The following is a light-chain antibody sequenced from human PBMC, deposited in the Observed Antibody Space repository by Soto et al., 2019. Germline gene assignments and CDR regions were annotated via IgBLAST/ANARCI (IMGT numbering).Light chain of an antibody. V-gene: IGKV3D-20*02. CDR2: GAS. CDR1: QSVSSSY. Sequence: EIVWTQSPGTLSLSPGERATLSCRASQSVSSSYLAWYQQRPGQAPRLLIYGASTRATGIPARFSGSGSGTDFTLTISRLETEDFSVYYCQQRYNWPITFGQGTRLEIK. CDR3: QQRYNWPIT. J-gene: IGKJ5*01.